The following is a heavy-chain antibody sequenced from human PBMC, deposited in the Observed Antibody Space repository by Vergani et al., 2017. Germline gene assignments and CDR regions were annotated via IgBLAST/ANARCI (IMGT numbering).Heavy chain of an antibody. D-gene: IGHD2-15*01. CDR2: ISGSGGST. CDR3: ARYCSGGSCYQTGGAFDI. Sequence: VQLVESGGGVVQPGRSLRLSCAASGFTFSSYAMSWVRQAPGKGLEWVSAISGSGGSTYYADSVKGRFTISRDNSKNTLYLQMNSLRAEDTAVYYCARYCSGGSCYQTGGAFDIWGQGTMVTVSS. J-gene: IGHJ3*02. CDR1: GFTFSSYA. V-gene: IGHV3-23*04.